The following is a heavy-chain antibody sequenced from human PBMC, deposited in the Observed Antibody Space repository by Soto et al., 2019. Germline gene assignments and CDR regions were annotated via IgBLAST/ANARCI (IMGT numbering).Heavy chain of an antibody. CDR3: ARGRGGECISTSCRPDY. Sequence: QVQLVQSGAEEKKPGASVKVSCKASGYTFTSYAMHWVRQAPGQRLEWMGWINAGNGNTKYSQKCQGRVTITRDTSASTGYGELSSLRYEDTAVYYCARGRGGECISTSCRPDYWGQGTLVTVCS. CDR1: GYTFTSYA. V-gene: IGHV1-3*05. CDR2: INAGNGNT. J-gene: IGHJ4*02. D-gene: IGHD2-2*01.